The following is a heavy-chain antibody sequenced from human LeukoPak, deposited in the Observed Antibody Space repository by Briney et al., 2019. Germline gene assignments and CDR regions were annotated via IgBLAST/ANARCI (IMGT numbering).Heavy chain of an antibody. CDR2: INPNSDGI. Sequence: GASVKVSCKASGYTFTDHYMHWVRQAPGQGLEWMGWINPNSDGINNYAHKFQGRVTMTRDTSISTAFMELSSLRSDDTAVYYCARAYYGSGSYYLAEAFDIWGQGTMVTVSS. CDR1: GYTFTDHY. V-gene: IGHV1-2*07. D-gene: IGHD3-10*01. CDR3: ARAYYGSGSYYLAEAFDI. J-gene: IGHJ3*02.